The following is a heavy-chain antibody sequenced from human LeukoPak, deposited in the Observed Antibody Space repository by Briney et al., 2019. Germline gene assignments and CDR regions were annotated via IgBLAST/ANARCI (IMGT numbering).Heavy chain of an antibody. CDR3: ARDGTTVITNYYHGMDV. V-gene: IGHV3-48*03. D-gene: IGHD4-17*01. J-gene: IGHJ6*02. Sequence: GGSLRLSCAASGFTFSSYHMNWVRQAPGKGLEWVSYIHSSGSTIYYADSVKGRFTISRDNAKSSLYPQMNSLRAEDTAVYHCARDGTTVITNYYHGMDVWGQGTTVTVSS. CDR2: IHSSGSTI. CDR1: GFTFSSYH.